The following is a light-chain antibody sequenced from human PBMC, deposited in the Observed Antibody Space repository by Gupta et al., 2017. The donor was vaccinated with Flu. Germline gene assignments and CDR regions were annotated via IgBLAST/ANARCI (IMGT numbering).Light chain of an antibody. CDR1: QSVRSSY. CDR2: GAS. V-gene: IGKV3-20*01. CDR3: QQDGSSPYT. J-gene: IGKJ2*01. Sequence: GPLYLSPGERATLSCRASQSVRSSYLAWYQQKPGQAPRLLIYGASSRATGIPDRFSGSGSGTDFTLTISRLEPEDFAVYYCQQDGSSPYTFGQGTKMEIK.